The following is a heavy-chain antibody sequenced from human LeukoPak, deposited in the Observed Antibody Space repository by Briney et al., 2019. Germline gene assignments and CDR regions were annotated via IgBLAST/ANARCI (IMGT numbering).Heavy chain of an antibody. Sequence: GASVKVSCKASGGTFSSYAISWVRQAPGQGLEWMGGIIPIFGTANYAQKFQGRVTITADESTSTAYMELSSLRSEDTAVYYCAREDYGDYFFDYWGQGTLVTVSS. D-gene: IGHD4-17*01. J-gene: IGHJ4*02. CDR3: AREDYGDYFFDY. V-gene: IGHV1-69*13. CDR2: IIPIFGTA. CDR1: GGTFSSYA.